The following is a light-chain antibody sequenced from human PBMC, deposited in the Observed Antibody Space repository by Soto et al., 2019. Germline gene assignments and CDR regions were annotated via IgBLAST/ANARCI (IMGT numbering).Light chain of an antibody. CDR1: SSNIGARFD. J-gene: IGLJ2*01. CDR3: QSYDTSLSGWVI. V-gene: IGLV1-40*01. CDR2: DNK. Sequence: QSVLTQPPSVSGAPGQRVSISCTGSSSNIGARFDVHWYQQVAGAAPKLLIFDNKYRPSGVPARFSGPKSGTSASLVITGLQAEDEADYFCQSYDTSLSGWVIFGGGTKLTVL.